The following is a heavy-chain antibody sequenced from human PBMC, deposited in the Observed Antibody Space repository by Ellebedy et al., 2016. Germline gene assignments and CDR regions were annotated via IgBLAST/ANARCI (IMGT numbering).Heavy chain of an antibody. D-gene: IGHD5-24*01. V-gene: IGHV3-30-3*01. CDR1: GFTFSSYA. Sequence: GESLKISXAASGFTFSSYAMHWVRQAPGKGLEWVAVISYDGSNKYYADSVKGRFTISRDNSKNTLYLQMNSLRAEDTAVYYCARNGYNYFDYWGQGTLVTVSS. CDR2: ISYDGSNK. CDR3: ARNGYNYFDY. J-gene: IGHJ4*02.